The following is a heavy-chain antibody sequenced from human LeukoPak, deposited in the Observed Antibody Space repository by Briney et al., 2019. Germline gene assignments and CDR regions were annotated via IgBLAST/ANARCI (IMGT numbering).Heavy chain of an antibody. CDR3: AKDYYDSSGYYGSLDY. Sequence: GGSLRLSCAASGFTFSSYSMNWVRQAPGKGLEWVSYISSSSSTIYYADSVKGRFTISRDNSKNTLYLQMDSLRAEDTAVYYCAKDYYDSSGYYGSLDYWGQGTLVTVSS. D-gene: IGHD3-22*01. CDR2: ISSSSSTI. J-gene: IGHJ4*02. V-gene: IGHV3-48*01. CDR1: GFTFSSYS.